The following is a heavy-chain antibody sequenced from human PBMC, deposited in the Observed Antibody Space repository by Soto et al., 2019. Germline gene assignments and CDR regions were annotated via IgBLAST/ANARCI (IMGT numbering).Heavy chain of an antibody. Sequence: SETLSLTCTVSGGSISSGGYYWSWIRQHPGKGLEWIGYIYYSGSTYYNPSLKSRVTISVDTSKNQFSLKLSSVTAADTAVYYCARFGYSTNIGIDYWGQGTXVTVSS. CDR3: ARFGYSTNIGIDY. V-gene: IGHV4-31*03. CDR1: GGSISSGGYY. J-gene: IGHJ4*02. D-gene: IGHD3-22*01. CDR2: IYYSGST.